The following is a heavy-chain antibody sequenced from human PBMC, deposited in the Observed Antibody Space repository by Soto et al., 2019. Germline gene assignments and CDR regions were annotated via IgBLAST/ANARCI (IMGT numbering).Heavy chain of an antibody. V-gene: IGHV3-7*01. CDR2: IKQDGSEK. CDR3: AREYSSSFWLYYYMDV. Sequence: EVQLVESGGGLVQPGGSLRLSCAASGFTFSRYWMSWVRQAPGKGLEWVANIKQDGSEKYYVDSVKGRFTISRDNAKNSLYLQMNSLRAEDTAVYYCAREYSSSFWLYYYMDVWGKGTTVTVSS. J-gene: IGHJ6*03. D-gene: IGHD6-13*01. CDR1: GFTFSRYW.